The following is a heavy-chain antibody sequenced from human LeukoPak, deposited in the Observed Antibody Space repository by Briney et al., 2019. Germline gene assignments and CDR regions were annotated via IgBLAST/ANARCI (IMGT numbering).Heavy chain of an antibody. CDR2: ISYDGSNK. CDR1: GFTFSSYA. V-gene: IGHV3-30-3*01. Sequence: SGRSLRLSCAASGFTFSSYAMHWVRQAPGKGLEWVAVISYDGSNKYYADSVKGRFTISRDNSKNTLYLQMNSLRAEDTAVYYCAKDFEVTAPDAFDIWGQGTMVTVSS. J-gene: IGHJ3*02. CDR3: AKDFEVTAPDAFDI. D-gene: IGHD2-21*02.